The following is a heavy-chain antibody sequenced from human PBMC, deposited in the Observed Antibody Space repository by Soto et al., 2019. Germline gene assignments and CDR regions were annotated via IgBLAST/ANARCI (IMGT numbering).Heavy chain of an antibody. D-gene: IGHD3-3*01. J-gene: IGHJ3*02. V-gene: IGHV3-7*01. CDR1: GFTFSSYW. Sequence: GGSLRLSCAASGFTFSSYWMSWVRQAPGKGLEWVANIKQDGSEKYYVDSVKGRFTISRDNAKNSLYLQMNSLRAEDTAVYYCARDTGYDFWSGYPNDAFDIWGQGTMVTV. CDR2: IKQDGSEK. CDR3: ARDTGYDFWSGYPNDAFDI.